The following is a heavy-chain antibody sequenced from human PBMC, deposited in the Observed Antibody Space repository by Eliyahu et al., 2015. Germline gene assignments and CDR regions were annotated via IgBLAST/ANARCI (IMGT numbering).Heavy chain of an antibody. CDR1: GFTFSSXS. CDR2: ISSSSSTI. V-gene: IGHV3-48*01. D-gene: IGHD6-13*01. CDR3: AREIAAAGLLYYYYGMDV. Sequence: EVQLVESGGGLVQPGGSLRLSCAASGFTFSSXSXNWVRQAPGKGLEWVSYISSSSSTIYYADSVKGRFTISRDNAKNSLYLQMNSLRAEDTAVYYCAREIAAAGLLYYYYGMDVWGQGTTVTVSS. J-gene: IGHJ6*02.